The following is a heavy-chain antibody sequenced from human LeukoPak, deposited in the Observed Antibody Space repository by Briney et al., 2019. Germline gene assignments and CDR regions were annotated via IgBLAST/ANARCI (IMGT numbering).Heavy chain of an antibody. D-gene: IGHD3-22*01. CDR2: IIPIFGTA. J-gene: IGHJ4*02. CDR1: GGTFSSYA. V-gene: IGHV1-69*13. CDR3: AKEYGYYDSSGYCFDY. Sequence: SVKVSCKASGGTFSSYAISWVRQAPGQGLEWMGGIIPIFGTANYAQKFQGRVTITADESTSTAYMELSSLRSEDTAVYYCAKEYGYYDSSGYCFDYWGQGTLVTVSS.